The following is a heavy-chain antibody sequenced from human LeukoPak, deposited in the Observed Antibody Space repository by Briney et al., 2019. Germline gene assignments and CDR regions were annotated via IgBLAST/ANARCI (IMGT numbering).Heavy chain of an antibody. CDR2: IYYSGSA. CDR3: ARGSTAMAPGWGY. D-gene: IGHD5-18*01. CDR1: GGSISSYY. Sequence: SETLSLTCTVSGGSISSYYWSWIRQPPGKGLEWIGYIYYSGSANYNPSLKSRVTISVDTSKNQFSLKLSSVTAADTAVYYCARGSTAMAPGWGYWGQGTLVTVSS. V-gene: IGHV4-59*01. J-gene: IGHJ4*02.